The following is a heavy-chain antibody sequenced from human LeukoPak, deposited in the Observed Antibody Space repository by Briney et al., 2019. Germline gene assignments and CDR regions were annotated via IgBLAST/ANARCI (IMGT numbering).Heavy chain of an antibody. CDR2: ISYDGSNK. CDR1: GFTFSSYA. Sequence: PGRSPRLSCAASGFTFSSYAMHWVRQAPGKGLEWVAVISYDGSNKYYADSVKGRFTISRDNSKNTLYLQMNSLRAEDTAVYYCARDTVLPRIQLFRGEFDYWGQGTLVTVSS. D-gene: IGHD5-18*01. CDR3: ARDTVLPRIQLFRGEFDY. J-gene: IGHJ4*02. V-gene: IGHV3-30-3*01.